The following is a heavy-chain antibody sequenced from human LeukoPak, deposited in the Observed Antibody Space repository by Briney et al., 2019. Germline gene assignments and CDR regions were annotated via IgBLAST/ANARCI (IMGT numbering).Heavy chain of an antibody. Sequence: SVNVSCKASGGTFSSYAISWVRQAPGQGLEWMGGIIPIFGTANYAQKFQGRVTITADESTSTAYMELSSLRSEDTAVYYCARDNGYSYGYFDYWGQGTLVTVSS. J-gene: IGHJ4*02. V-gene: IGHV1-69*13. D-gene: IGHD5-18*01. CDR2: IIPIFGTA. CDR1: GGTFSSYA. CDR3: ARDNGYSYGYFDY.